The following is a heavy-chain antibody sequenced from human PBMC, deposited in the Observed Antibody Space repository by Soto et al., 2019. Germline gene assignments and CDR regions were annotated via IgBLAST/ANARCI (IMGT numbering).Heavy chain of an antibody. J-gene: IGHJ4*02. D-gene: IGHD3-3*01. CDR1: GFTFRNYG. CDR2: ITGSGAVT. V-gene: IGHV3-23*01. Sequence: GGSLRLSCATSGFTFRNYGMTWVRQAPGQGLEWVATITGSGAVTYYAGSVKGRFIISRDNSKDTLYPQMNSLRAEDTAVYYCAHYELLSGFGYWGQGTLVTVSS. CDR3: AHYELLSGFGY.